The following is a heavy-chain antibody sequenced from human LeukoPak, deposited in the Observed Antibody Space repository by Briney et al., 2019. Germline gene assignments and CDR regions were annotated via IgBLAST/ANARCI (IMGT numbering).Heavy chain of an antibody. CDR1: GYTLTELS. CDR2: FDPEDGET. J-gene: IGHJ4*02. V-gene: IGHV1-24*01. Sequence: ASVKVSCKVSGYTLTELSMHWVRQAPGKGLEWMGGFDPEDGETNYAQKFQGRVTMTEDTSTDTAYMELSSLRSEDTAVYYCATECSVRAVQSLSGGSCYSVGWGQGTLVTVSS. CDR3: ATECSVRAVQSLSGGSCYSVG. D-gene: IGHD2-15*01.